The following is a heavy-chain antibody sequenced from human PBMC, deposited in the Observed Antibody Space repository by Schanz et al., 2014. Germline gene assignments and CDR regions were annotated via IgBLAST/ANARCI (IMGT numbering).Heavy chain of an antibody. J-gene: IGHJ6*03. D-gene: IGHD6-19*01. CDR2: ISFDGRNT. V-gene: IGHV3-30*03. CDR1: GITLSGYG. CDR3: ARDHQWLARYYMDV. Sequence: QVQLVESGGGVVQPGRSLRLSCAASGITLSGYGLHWVRQAPGKGLEWVGFISFDGRNTGYAHSVKGRFTISRDNGKKSLYLQMNSLRAEDTAVYYCARDHQWLARYYMDVWGKGTTVTVSS.